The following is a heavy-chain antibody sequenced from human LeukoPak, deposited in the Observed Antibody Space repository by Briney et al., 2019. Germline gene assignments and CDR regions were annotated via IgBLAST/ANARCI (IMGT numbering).Heavy chain of an antibody. CDR1: GFTFSSYW. CDR2: IKQDGSEK. J-gene: IGHJ4*02. V-gene: IGHV3-7*01. Sequence: GGSLRLSCAASGFTFSSYWMSWVRQAPGKGLEWVANIKQDGSEKYYVDSVKGRFTIPRDNAKNSLYLQMNSLRAEDTALYYCASAVTQYYDFWSGYYFFDYWGQGTLVTVSS. CDR3: ASAVTQYYDFWSGYYFFDY. D-gene: IGHD3-3*01.